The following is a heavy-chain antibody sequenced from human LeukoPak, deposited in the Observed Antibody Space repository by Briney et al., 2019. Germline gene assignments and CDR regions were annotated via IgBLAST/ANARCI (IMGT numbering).Heavy chain of an antibody. D-gene: IGHD6-19*01. J-gene: IGHJ5*02. CDR2: ISGSGGST. CDR1: GFTFSSYA. V-gene: IGHV3-23*01. Sequence: GGSLRLSCAASGFTFSSYAMSWVRQAPGKGLEWVSAISGSGGSTYYADSVKGRFTISRDNSKNTLYLQMSSLRAEDTAVYYCAKLPGYSSGWYEVNWFDPWGQGTLVTVSS. CDR3: AKLPGYSSGWYEVNWFDP.